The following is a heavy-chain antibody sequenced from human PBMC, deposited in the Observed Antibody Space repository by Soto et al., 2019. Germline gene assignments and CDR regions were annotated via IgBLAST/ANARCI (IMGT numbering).Heavy chain of an antibody. CDR3: ARGSTIVRGAPSWFDP. CDR2: IIPIAAIA. V-gene: IGHV1-69*02. D-gene: IGHD3-10*01. Sequence: QVQLVQSGAEVKKPGSSVKVSCKASGGTFSRYTINWVRQAPGQGLEWMGRIIPIAAIANYTQKFQGRVTITVDKSSNTAYMELSSLRSDDTAVYYCARGSTIVRGAPSWFDPWGQGTLVTVSP. J-gene: IGHJ5*02. CDR1: GGTFSRYT.